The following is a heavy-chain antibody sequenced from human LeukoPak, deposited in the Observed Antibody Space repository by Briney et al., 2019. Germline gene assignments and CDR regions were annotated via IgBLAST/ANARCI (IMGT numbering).Heavy chain of an antibody. CDR1: GFTFSSYW. D-gene: IGHD4-11*01. J-gene: IGHJ6*03. CDR3: ARVSNSMRLYYMDV. Sequence: GGSLRLSCAASGFTFSSYWMSWVRQAPGKGLEWVANIKQDGSEKYYVDSVKGRFTISRDNAKNSLYLQMNSLRAEDTAVYYCARVSNSMRLYYMDVWGKGTTVTISS. CDR2: IKQDGSEK. V-gene: IGHV3-7*01.